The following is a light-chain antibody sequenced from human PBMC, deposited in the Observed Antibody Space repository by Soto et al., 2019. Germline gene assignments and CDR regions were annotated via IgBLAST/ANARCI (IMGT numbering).Light chain of an antibody. J-gene: IGKJ2*01. CDR3: QQYGSSYT. V-gene: IGKV3-20*01. CDR1: QSLSSIY. CDR2: GAS. Sequence: VLTQSPGTLSLSPGERATLSCRASQSLSSIYLAWYQQKPGQAPRLLIYGASSRATGIPDRFSGSGSGTDFTLNISRLEPEDFAVYYCQQYGSSYTFGQGTKLEIK.